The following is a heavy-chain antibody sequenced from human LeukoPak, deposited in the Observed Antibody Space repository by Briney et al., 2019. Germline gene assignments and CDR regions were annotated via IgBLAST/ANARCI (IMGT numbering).Heavy chain of an antibody. CDR2: IWYDGSNK. V-gene: IGHV3-33*08. Sequence: GGSLRLSCAASGFIFSSNAMSWVRQAPGKGLEWVAVIWYDGSNKYYADSVKGRFTISRDNSKNTLYLQMNSLRAEDTAVYYCARDRDYDSSGYSDYWGQGTLVTVSS. D-gene: IGHD3-22*01. CDR3: ARDRDYDSSGYSDY. J-gene: IGHJ4*02. CDR1: GFIFSSNA.